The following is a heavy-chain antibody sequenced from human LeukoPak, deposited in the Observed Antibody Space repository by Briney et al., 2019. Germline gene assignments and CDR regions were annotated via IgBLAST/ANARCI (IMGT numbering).Heavy chain of an antibody. CDR1: GFTFSSYW. CDR2: IKQDGSEK. V-gene: IGHV3-7*01. Sequence: GGSLRLSCAASGFTFSSYWMSWVRQAPGKGLEWVANIKQDGSEKYYVDSVKGRFTISRDNAKNSLYLQMNSLRAEDTAVYYCVSSDYGDYVYFDYWGQGTLVTVSS. D-gene: IGHD4-17*01. CDR3: VSSDYGDYVYFDY. J-gene: IGHJ4*02.